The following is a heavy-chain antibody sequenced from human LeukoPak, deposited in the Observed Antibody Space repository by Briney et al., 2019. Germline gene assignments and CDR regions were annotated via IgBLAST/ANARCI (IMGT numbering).Heavy chain of an antibody. Sequence: ASVKVSCKASGYTFTSYGISWVRQAPGQGLEWMGWISAYNGNTNYAQKLQGRVTMTTDTSTSTAYMELRSLRSDDTAVYYCARDHVVVPAAISDYWFDPWGQGTLVTVSS. D-gene: IGHD2-2*02. J-gene: IGHJ5*02. V-gene: IGHV1-18*01. CDR1: GYTFTSYG. CDR2: ISAYNGNT. CDR3: ARDHVVVPAAISDYWFDP.